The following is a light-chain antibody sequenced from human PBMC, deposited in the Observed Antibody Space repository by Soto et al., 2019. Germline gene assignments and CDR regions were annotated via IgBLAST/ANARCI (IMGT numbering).Light chain of an antibody. J-gene: IGKJ1*01. CDR2: KVS. CDR1: QSLIHSDGDTY. V-gene: IGKV2-30*02. Sequence: EVVMTQSPLSLPVTLGQPASISCRSSQSLIHSDGDTYLNWFQQRPGQSPRRLIYKVSDRDSGVPDRFSGSGSGTDFTLKISRVEAEDVGNYYCMQGTHWPWTFGQGTEVEIK. CDR3: MQGTHWPWT.